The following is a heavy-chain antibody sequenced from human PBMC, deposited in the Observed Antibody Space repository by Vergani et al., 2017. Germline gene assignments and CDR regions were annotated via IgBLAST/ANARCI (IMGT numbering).Heavy chain of an antibody. CDR3: ARDPLWFGESHYYGMDV. CDR2: ISGSGGST. V-gene: IGHV3-NL1*01. J-gene: IGHJ6*02. D-gene: IGHD3-10*01. Sequence: QVQLVESGGGVVQPGRSLRLSCAASGFTFSSYGMHWVRQAPGKGLEWVSAISGSGGSTYYADSVKGRFTISRDNSKNTLYLQMNSLRAEDTAVYYCARDPLWFGESHYYGMDVWSQGTTVTVSS. CDR1: GFTFSSYG.